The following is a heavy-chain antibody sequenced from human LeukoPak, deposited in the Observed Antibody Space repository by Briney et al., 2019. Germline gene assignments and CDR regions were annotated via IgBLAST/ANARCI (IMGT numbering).Heavy chain of an antibody. J-gene: IGHJ6*02. V-gene: IGHV3-33*01. CDR2: IWYDGSNK. Sequence: PGGSLRLSFAASGFTFSSYGMHWVRQAPGKGLEWVAVIWYDGSNKYYADSVKGRFTISRDNSKNTLYLQMNSLRAEDTAVYYCARDSPDYYYGMDVWGQGTTVTVSS. CDR1: GFTFSSYG. CDR3: ARDSPDYYYGMDV.